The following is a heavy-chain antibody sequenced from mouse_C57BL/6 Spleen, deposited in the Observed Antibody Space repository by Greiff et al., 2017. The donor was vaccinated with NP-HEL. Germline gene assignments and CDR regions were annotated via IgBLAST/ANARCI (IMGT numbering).Heavy chain of an antibody. CDR1: GYTFTDYN. V-gene: IGHV1-18*01. D-gene: IGHD1-1*01. Sequence: EVQLQQSGPELVKPGASVKIPCKASGYTFTDYNMDWVKQSHGKSLEWIGDINPNNGGTFYNQKFKGKATLTVDKSSSTAYMELRSLTSEDTTVYYCARGYYGSSYYFDYWGEGTTLTVSS. J-gene: IGHJ2*01. CDR3: ARGYYGSSYYFDY. CDR2: INPNNGGT.